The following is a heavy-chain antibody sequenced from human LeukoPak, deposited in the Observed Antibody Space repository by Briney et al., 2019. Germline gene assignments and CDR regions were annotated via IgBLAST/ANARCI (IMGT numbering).Heavy chain of an antibody. CDR3: AKSVESAVTTNPYFDY. D-gene: IGHD4-17*01. V-gene: IGHV3-23*01. CDR2: ISGSGGST. J-gene: IGHJ4*02. Sequence: PGGSLRLSCAASGFTFSDYAMSWVRQALGKGLKWVSVISGSGGSTYNVDPVKGRLTISRDNSKNTLYLQMNSLRAEDTAVYYCAKSVESAVTTNPYFDYWGQGILVTVSS. CDR1: GFTFSDYA.